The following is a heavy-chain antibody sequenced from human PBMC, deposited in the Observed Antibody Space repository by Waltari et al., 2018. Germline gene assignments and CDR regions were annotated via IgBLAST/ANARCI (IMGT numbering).Heavy chain of an antibody. Sequence: QLQLQESGPGLVKPSETLSLTCTVSGGSISNSSYYWVWIRQPPGKGLEWIGCIYYSGSTYYNPSLKSRVTISVDTSKNQFSLKLSSVTAADTAVYYCARWGSRYAFDIWGQGTMVTVSS. CDR1: GGSISNSSYY. J-gene: IGHJ3*02. CDR2: IYYSGST. D-gene: IGHD6-13*01. CDR3: ARWGSRYAFDI. V-gene: IGHV4-39*01.